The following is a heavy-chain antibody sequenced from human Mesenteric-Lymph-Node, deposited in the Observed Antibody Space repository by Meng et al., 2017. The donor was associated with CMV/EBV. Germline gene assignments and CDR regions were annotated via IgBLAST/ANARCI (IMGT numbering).Heavy chain of an antibody. CDR2: SNPSGGST. CDR1: GYTLTSDN. V-gene: IGHV1-46*01. D-gene: IGHD3-9*01. Sequence: CKASGYTLTSDNMHWVRQATGQGLEWRGRSNPSGGSTTYAQKFQGRVTMTRDTSTSTVYMELSSLRSEDTAVYYCARDYDILTGRDSWGQGTLVTVSS. J-gene: IGHJ4*02. CDR3: ARDYDILTGRDS.